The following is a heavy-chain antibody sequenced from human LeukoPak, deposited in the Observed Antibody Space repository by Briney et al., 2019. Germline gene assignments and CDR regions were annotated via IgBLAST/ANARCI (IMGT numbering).Heavy chain of an antibody. V-gene: IGHV1-2*02. CDR2: INPNSGGT. CDR1: GYTFTGYY. J-gene: IGHJ6*03. CDR3: ARAFLYDYYYMDV. Sequence: ASVKVSCKASGYTFTGYYMHWVRQAPGQGLEWMGWINPNSGGTNYAQKFQGRVTMTRDTSISTAYMELSRLRSDDTAVYYCARAFLYDYYYMDVWGKGTTVTVSS.